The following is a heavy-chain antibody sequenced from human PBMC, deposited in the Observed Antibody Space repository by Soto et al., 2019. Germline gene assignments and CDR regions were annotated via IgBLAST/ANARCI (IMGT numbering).Heavy chain of an antibody. Sequence: QPXGCLRLSCSACGLSFSESTIYWVRQVPGKGLEAISAVSTSGRSTYYADSVKDRFTISRDNSKNTLFLQMGSLRHEDTEIYYCVKQAHGLDGVAFDYWGLGTQGT. V-gene: IGHV3-64D*06. D-gene: IGHD2-15*01. CDR2: VSTSGRST. CDR3: VKQAHGLDGVAFDY. J-gene: IGHJ4*02. CDR1: GLSFSEST.